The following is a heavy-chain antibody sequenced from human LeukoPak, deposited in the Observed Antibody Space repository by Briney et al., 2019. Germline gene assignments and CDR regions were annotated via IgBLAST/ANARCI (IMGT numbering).Heavy chain of an antibody. CDR3: AISHSGDYYYFYS. D-gene: IGHD3-22*01. Sequence: ASVKVSCKASGYTFTSYYMHWVRQAPGQGLEWMGIINPGDGSTGYAQKFQGRVTMTRDTSTSTVYMDLSSLRSEDTAFYYCAISHSGDYYYFYSWGRGTLVTVSS. J-gene: IGHJ4*02. CDR1: GYTFTSYY. V-gene: IGHV1-46*01. CDR2: INPGDGST.